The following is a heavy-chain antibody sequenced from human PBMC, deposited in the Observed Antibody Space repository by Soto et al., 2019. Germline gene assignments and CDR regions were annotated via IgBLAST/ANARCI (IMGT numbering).Heavy chain of an antibody. J-gene: IGHJ6*02. CDR1: GGTFDAYT. CDR2: IIPLFGTA. Sequence: QVQLVQSGAEVRKPGSSVRVSCKASGGTFDAYTITWVRQAPGQGLEWMGGIIPLFGTANYAQKFKGRVTITADESTTTAHIELSSLRSEDTAVYFCARLGTKAMDVWGQGTTVTISS. CDR3: ARLGTKAMDV. V-gene: IGHV1-69*01. D-gene: IGHD2-2*01.